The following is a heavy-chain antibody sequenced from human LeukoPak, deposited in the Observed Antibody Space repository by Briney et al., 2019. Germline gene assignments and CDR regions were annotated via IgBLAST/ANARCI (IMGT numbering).Heavy chain of an antibody. CDR2: INPNSGGT. V-gene: IGHV1-2*02. CDR1: GYTFTGYY. D-gene: IGHD3-10*01. J-gene: IGHJ5*02. Sequence: ASVKVSCKASGYTFTGYYMHWVRQAPGQGLEWMGWINPNSGGTNYAQKFQGRVTMTRDTSISTAYMELSRLRSDDTAVYYCASAHLWGSGSYFNWFDPWGQGTLVTVSS. CDR3: ASAHLWGSGSYFNWFDP.